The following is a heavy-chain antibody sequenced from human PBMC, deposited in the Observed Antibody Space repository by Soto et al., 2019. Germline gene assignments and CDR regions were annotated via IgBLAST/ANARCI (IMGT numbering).Heavy chain of an antibody. V-gene: IGHV1-69*12. CDR2: SIPIFGTA. J-gene: IGHJ6*02. D-gene: IGHD6-13*01. CDR1: GGTFSSYA. CDR3: ARDRVQQPQHYYYYGMDV. Sequence: QVQLVQSGAEVKKPGSSVKVSCKASGGTFSSYAISWVRQAPGQGLEWMGGSIPIFGTANYAQKFQGRVTITADESTSTAYMELSSLRSEDTAVYYCARDRVQQPQHYYYYGMDVWGQGSTVTVSS.